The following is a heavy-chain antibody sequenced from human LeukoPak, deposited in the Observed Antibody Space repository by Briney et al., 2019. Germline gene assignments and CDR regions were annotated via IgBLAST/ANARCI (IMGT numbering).Heavy chain of an antibody. CDR3: TTAPYVGVHFDY. CDR1: GFTFSNAW. J-gene: IGHJ4*02. Sequence: GGSLRRSCAASGFTFSNAWMSWVRKAPGKGLEWVGRIKTNTGGGTADYAAPVKGRFTISRDDSKNTLYLQMNSLKTEDTAVYHCTTAPYVGVHFDYWGQGTLVTVSS. CDR2: IKTNTGGGTA. V-gene: IGHV3-15*01. D-gene: IGHD1-26*01.